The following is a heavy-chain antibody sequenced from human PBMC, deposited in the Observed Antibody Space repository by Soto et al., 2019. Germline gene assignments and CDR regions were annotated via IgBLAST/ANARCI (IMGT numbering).Heavy chain of an antibody. CDR1: GFTFSSYA. D-gene: IGHD1-26*01. CDR2: ISYYGSNK. J-gene: IGHJ6*02. V-gene: IGHV3-30-3*01. Sequence: GGSLRLSCAASGFTFSSYAMHWVRQAPGKGLEWVAVISYYGSNKYYADSVKGRFTMSRDNSKNTLYLQMNSLRAEDTAVYYCARDSGSYPDYYYYGMDVWGQGTTVTVSS. CDR3: ARDSGSYPDYYYYGMDV.